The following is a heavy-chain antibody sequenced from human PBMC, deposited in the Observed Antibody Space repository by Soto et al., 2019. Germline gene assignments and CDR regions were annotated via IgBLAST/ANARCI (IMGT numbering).Heavy chain of an antibody. CDR3: ARGIAAVGLGEIYYHYSVRDA. CDR2: IIPIFGTA. V-gene: IGHV1-69*13. D-gene: IGHD6-13*01. J-gene: IGHJ5*02. Sequence: SVKVSCKASGGTLSSYAISWVRQAPGQGLEWMGGIIPIFGTANYAQKFQGRVTITADESTSTAYMELSSLRSEDTAVYYCARGIAAVGLGEIYYHYSVRDAGGQGTRSTVPS. CDR1: GGTLSSYA.